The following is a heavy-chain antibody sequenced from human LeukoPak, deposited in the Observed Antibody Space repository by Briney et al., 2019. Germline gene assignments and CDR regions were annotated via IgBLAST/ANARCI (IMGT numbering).Heavy chain of an antibody. J-gene: IGHJ4*02. V-gene: IGHV4-34*01. Sequence: SETLSLTCAVYGETFSGYYWSWIRQPPGKGLEWIGEINHSGSTNYNPSLKSRVTISVDTSKNQFSLKLSSVTAADTAVYYCARVSLRMVRGVVDYWGQGTLVTVSS. CDR2: INHSGST. CDR3: ARVSLRMVRGVVDY. D-gene: IGHD3-10*01. CDR1: GETFSGYY.